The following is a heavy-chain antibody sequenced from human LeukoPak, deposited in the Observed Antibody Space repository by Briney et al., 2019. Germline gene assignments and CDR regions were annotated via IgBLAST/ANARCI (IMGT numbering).Heavy chain of an antibody. CDR1: GFTFSSYG. CDR3: AKDQYYDSSGPDAFDI. CDR2: IRYDGSNK. Sequence: AGGSLRLSCAASGFTFSSYGMHWVRQAPGKGLEWVAFIRYDGSNKYYADSVKGRFTISRDNSKNTLYLQMNSLRAEDTAVYYCAKDQYYDSSGPDAFDIWGQGTMVTVSS. D-gene: IGHD3-22*01. J-gene: IGHJ3*02. V-gene: IGHV3-30*02.